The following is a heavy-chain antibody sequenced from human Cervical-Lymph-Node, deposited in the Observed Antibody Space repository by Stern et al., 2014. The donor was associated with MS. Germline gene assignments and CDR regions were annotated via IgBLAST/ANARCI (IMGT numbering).Heavy chain of an antibody. CDR3: ARVDDFWSGYYYYGMDV. CDR2: IKQDGSEK. J-gene: IGHJ6*02. Sequence: EMQLVESGGGLVQPGGSLRLSCAASGFTFSSYWMSWVRQAPGKVLEWVANIKQDGSEKYYVDSVKGRFTISRDNAKNSLYLQMNSLRAEDTAVYYCARVDDFWSGYYYYGMDVWGQGTTVTVSS. D-gene: IGHD3-3*01. CDR1: GFTFSSYW. V-gene: IGHV3-7*01.